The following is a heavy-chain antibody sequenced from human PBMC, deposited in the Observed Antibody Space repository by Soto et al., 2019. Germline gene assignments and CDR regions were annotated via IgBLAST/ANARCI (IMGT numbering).Heavy chain of an antibody. Sequence: QVQLVQSGAEVKRPGSSVKVSCKASGDTFTFYSINWVRQAPGLGLEWMGRINPILSMSNYAQRFQGRVTMTADKSTSTAYMELSSLLSEDTAIYYCASSYGSGYRAFDYWGQGALVTVSS. J-gene: IGHJ4*02. CDR2: INPILSMS. D-gene: IGHD3-10*01. CDR3: ASSYGSGYRAFDY. V-gene: IGHV1-69*02. CDR1: GDTFTFYS.